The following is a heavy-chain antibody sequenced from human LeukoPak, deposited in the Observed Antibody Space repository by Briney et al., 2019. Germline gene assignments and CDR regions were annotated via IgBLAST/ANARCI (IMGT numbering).Heavy chain of an antibody. CDR3: VRDRGTYRPIDY. J-gene: IGHJ4*02. V-gene: IGHV3-7*03. CDR2: INGDGSEK. Sequence: GGSLRLSCVASGFNFGPYWMSWVRQAPGKGPEWVANINGDGSEKFYVNSVKGRFTISRDNAQNSLYLQMNSLRAEDTAIYYCVRDRGTYRPIDYWGQGTLVTVSS. D-gene: IGHD1-26*01. CDR1: GFNFGPYW.